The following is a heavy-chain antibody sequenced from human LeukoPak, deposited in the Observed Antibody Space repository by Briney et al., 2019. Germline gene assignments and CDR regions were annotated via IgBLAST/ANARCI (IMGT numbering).Heavy chain of an antibody. CDR1: GFTVSSDF. V-gene: IGHV3-48*04. D-gene: IGHD6-19*01. J-gene: IGHJ5*02. CDR2: ISSVGDTI. Sequence: PGGSLRLSCAASGFTVSSDFMNWVRQAPGKGLEWVSYISSVGDTIYYVDSVKGRFTISRDNAKNSLYLQMNSLRAEDTAVYYCAREGAVSGTLTLDTWGQGTLVTVSS. CDR3: AREGAVSGTLTLDT.